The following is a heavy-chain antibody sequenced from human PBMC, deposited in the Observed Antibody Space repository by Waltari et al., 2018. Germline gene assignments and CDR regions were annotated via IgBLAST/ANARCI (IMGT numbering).Heavy chain of an antibody. D-gene: IGHD4-17*01. J-gene: IGHJ4*02. V-gene: IGHV4-61*02. CDR1: GGSISSGSYY. CDR3: ARGEGYGDYYFDY. Sequence: QVQLQESGPGLVKPSQTLSLTCTVSGGSISSGSYYWSWIRQPAGKGLEWIGRIYTSGSTNYNPSLKSRVTISVDTSKNQFSLKLSSVTAADTAVYYCARGEGYGDYYFDYWGQGTLVTVSS. CDR2: IYTSGST.